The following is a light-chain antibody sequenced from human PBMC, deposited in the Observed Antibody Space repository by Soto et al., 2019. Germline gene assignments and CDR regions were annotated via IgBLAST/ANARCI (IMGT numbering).Light chain of an antibody. J-gene: IGKJ2*01. Sequence: DIVMTQSPDSLAVSLGERATINCKSSQSILYSSNNKNSLAWYQQKPGQPPKLLIYWASTRESGAPDRFSGSGSGTDFTLTISSLQAEDVAVYYCHQYYSFHTFGQGTKLEIK. V-gene: IGKV4-1*01. CDR2: WAS. CDR1: QSILYSSNNKNS. CDR3: HQYYSFHT.